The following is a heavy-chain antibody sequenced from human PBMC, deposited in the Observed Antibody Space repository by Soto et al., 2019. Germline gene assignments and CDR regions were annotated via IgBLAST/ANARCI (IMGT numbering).Heavy chain of an antibody. Sequence: SVKVSCKASGYTFPSYGITWVRQAPGQGLARMGWISAYDGHTNYAQKLKDRVTMTTDTTTTTAYMELRSLRFDDTAVYYCARGQGEYCSGGSCYANYYYNGMDVWGQGTTVTVSS. J-gene: IGHJ6*02. D-gene: IGHD2-15*01. CDR1: GYTFPSYG. CDR3: ARGQGEYCSGGSCYANYYYNGMDV. V-gene: IGHV1-18*01. CDR2: ISAYDGHT.